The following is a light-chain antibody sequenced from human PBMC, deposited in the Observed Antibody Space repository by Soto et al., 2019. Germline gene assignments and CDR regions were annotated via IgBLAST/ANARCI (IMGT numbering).Light chain of an antibody. Sequence: EIVLTQSPGTLSLSPGERATVSCRASQSVSSSHLAWYQQTPGQAPRLLIYGASSRATGIPDRFSGSGSGTDFTLTISRLEPEDFAVYYCQLYGSSPLYIFGQGTNLEIK. J-gene: IGKJ2*01. CDR1: QSVSSSH. CDR2: GAS. CDR3: QLYGSSPLYI. V-gene: IGKV3-20*01.